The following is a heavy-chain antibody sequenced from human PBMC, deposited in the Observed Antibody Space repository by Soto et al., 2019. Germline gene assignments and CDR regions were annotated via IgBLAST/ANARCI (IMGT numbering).Heavy chain of an antibody. CDR2: IKQDGSEK. Sequence: GGSLRLSCAASGFTFSSYWMSWVRQAPGKGLEWVANIKQDGSEKYYVDNVKGRFTISRDNAKNSLYLQMNSLRAEDTAVYYCARDLLEWQWLVPAYYYYGMDVWGQGTTVTVSS. CDR1: GFTFSSYW. D-gene: IGHD6-19*01. J-gene: IGHJ6*02. CDR3: ARDLLEWQWLVPAYYYYGMDV. V-gene: IGHV3-7*01.